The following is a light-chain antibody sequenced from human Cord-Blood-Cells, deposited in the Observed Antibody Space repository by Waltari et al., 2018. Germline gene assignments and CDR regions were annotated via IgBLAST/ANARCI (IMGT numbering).Light chain of an antibody. CDR3: QQYNNWPRT. CDR1: QSVSSN. V-gene: IGKV3-15*01. J-gene: IGKJ1*01. Sequence: IVMTQSLATLSVSAGERATLSCRASQSVSSNLAWYQQKPGQAPRLLIYGASTRATGIPARFSGSGSGTEFTLTINSLQSEDFAVYYCQQYNNWPRTFGQGTKVEIK. CDR2: GAS.